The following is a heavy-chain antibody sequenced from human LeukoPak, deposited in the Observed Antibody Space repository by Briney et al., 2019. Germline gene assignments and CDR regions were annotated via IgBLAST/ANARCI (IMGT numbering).Heavy chain of an antibody. D-gene: IGHD3-10*01. CDR3: AKDPGLYYGSGSFVDY. CDR1: GGSVSSGTYY. V-gene: IGHV4-61*02. CDR2: IYTSGST. Sequence: PSETLSLTCTVSGGSVSSGTYYWSWIRQPAGKGLEWIGRIYTSGSTNYNPSLKSRVTISVDTSKNQFSLKLSSVTAADTAVYYCAKDPGLYYGSGSFVDYWGQGTLVTVSS. J-gene: IGHJ4*02.